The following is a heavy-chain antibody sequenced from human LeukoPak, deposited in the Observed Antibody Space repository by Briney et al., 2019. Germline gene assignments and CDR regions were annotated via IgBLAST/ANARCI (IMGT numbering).Heavy chain of an antibody. Sequence: GGPLSSSCAASGFTFSSYWRHWVRKAPGKGLVWVLRINSDGSSTNYADSVKGRFTISRDNAKNTLQLQMNSLRAEDTAVYYCARGARGSGTASDYWGQGTLVTVSS. V-gene: IGHV3-74*01. CDR1: GFTFSSYW. CDR2: INSDGSST. CDR3: ARGARGSGTASDY. D-gene: IGHD3-10*01. J-gene: IGHJ4*02.